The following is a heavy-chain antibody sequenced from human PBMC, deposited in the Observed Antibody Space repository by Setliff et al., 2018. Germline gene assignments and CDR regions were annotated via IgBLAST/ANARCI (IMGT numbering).Heavy chain of an antibody. CDR2: ISVYSGNT. CDR3: SRLVRYCSRTTCQTASGAEL. J-gene: IGHJ4*02. D-gene: IGHD2-2*01. V-gene: IGHV1-18*01. Sequence: ASVKVSCKASGYTFSHSGITWVRQATGQGLEWMGWISVYSGNTNYAQKLQGRVTVTTDASTNTAYMELRGLTSDYTAVYYCSRLVRYCSRTTCQTASGAELWGQGTLVTVS. CDR1: GYTFSHSG.